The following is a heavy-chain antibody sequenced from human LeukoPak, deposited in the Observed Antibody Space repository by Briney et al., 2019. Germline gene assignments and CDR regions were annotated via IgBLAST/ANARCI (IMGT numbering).Heavy chain of an antibody. V-gene: IGHV1-69*04. J-gene: IGHJ6*02. CDR2: IIPILGIA. CDR1: GGTFSSYA. CDR3: ASPSSPKYYYGMDV. Sequence: ASVKVSCKASGGTFSSYAISWVRQAPGQGLEWMGRIIPILGIANYAQKFQGRVTITADKPTSTAYMELSSLRSEDTAVYYCASPSSPKYYYGMDVWGQGTTVTVSS.